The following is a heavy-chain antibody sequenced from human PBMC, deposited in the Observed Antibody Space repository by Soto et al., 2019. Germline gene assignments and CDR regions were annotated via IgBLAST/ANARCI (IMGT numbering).Heavy chain of an antibody. CDR3: TRDLMDVVPPADDLFDP. CDR2: IYTGDTP. J-gene: IGHJ5*02. Sequence: LRLSCAASRFTVGSSYVSWVRQAPWKGLEWVSVIYTGDTPYYADSVKGRFTISRDNSKNTLYLQMNSLRVEDTAVYYCTRDLMDVVPPADDLFDPWGQGILVTVSS. CDR1: RFTVGSSY. D-gene: IGHD2-2*01. V-gene: IGHV3-53*01.